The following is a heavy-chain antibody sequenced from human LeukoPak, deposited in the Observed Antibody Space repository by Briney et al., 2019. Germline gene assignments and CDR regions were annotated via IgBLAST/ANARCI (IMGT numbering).Heavy chain of an antibody. CDR3: ARAANWFDP. Sequence: SETLSLTCAVYGESLSGYHWGWIRQPPGKGLEWIGSIYYSGSTYYNPSLKSRVTISVDTSKNQFSLKLSSVTAADTAVYYCARAANWFDPWGQGTLVTVSS. J-gene: IGHJ5*02. V-gene: IGHV4-34*01. CDR1: GESLSGYH. CDR2: IYYSGST.